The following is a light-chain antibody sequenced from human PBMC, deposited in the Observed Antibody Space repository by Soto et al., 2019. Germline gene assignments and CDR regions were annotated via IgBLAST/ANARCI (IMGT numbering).Light chain of an antibody. J-gene: IGKJ4*01. CDR1: QGVCSL. CDR2: GAS. Sequence: QMTQSPSYVSASVGDTVTITFLANQGVCSLLAWYQQKPRKAPRLLIYGASNLQTGVPSRFSGSGSGTDFSLTISSLQPEDFATYYCQQANAFPLTFGGGTKVDIK. V-gene: IGKV1-12*01. CDR3: QQANAFPLT.